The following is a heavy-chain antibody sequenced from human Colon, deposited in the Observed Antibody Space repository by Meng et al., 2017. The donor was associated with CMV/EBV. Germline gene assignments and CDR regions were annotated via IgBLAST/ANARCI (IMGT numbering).Heavy chain of an antibody. J-gene: IGHJ6*02. V-gene: IGHV1-2*02. Sequence: ASVKVSCKASGYTFTGYYIHWMRQAPGQGLEWMGWINPNRGGTNFAQTFQGRGTITVDTSKNQFSLQLNSVTAADTAIYYCARGIGGRAPLDVWGQGTTVTVSS. CDR2: INPNRGGT. CDR3: ARGIGGRAPLDV. CDR1: GYTFTGYY.